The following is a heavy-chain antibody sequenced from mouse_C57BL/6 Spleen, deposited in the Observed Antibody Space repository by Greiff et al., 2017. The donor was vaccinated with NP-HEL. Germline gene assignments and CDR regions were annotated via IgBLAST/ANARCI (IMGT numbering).Heavy chain of an antibody. V-gene: IGHV1-55*01. D-gene: IGHD1-1*01. J-gene: IGHJ2*01. CDR2: IYPGSGST. CDR1: GYTFTSYW. Sequence: VQLQQPGAELVKPGASVKMSCKASGYTFTSYWITWVKQRPGQGLEWIGDIYPGSGSTNYNEKFKSKATLTVDTSSSTAYMQLSSLTSEDSAVYYCARGVLRYRYYFDYWGQGTTLTVSS. CDR3: ARGVLRYRYYFDY.